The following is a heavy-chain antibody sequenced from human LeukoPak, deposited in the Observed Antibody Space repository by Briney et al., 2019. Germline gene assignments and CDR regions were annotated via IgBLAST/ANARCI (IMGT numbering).Heavy chain of an antibody. CDR1: GFTFSSYG. D-gene: IGHD3-10*01. CDR2: VSPPGGGT. CDR3: AKGGAVSSKSITMVRGTRRYYYYMDV. Sequence: GGSLRLSCAASGFTFSSYGMHWVRQAPGRGLEWLSGVSPPGGGTYYADSVKGRFTISRDDSKNTLSLQMNSLRVEDTAVYYCAKGGAVSSKSITMVRGTRRYYYYMDVWGKGTTVTISS. V-gene: IGHV3-23*01. J-gene: IGHJ6*03.